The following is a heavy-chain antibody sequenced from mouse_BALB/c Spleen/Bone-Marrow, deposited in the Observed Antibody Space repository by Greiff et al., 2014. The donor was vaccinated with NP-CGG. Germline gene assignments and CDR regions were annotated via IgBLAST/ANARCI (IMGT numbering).Heavy chain of an antibody. CDR1: GYTFTNYY. CDR2: INPSNGVT. V-gene: IGHV1S81*02. D-gene: IGHD1-2*01. CDR3: TRSGFYGYGTYFDV. Sequence: QVQLQQSGAELVKPGASVKLSCKVSGYTFTNYYAYWVKQRPGQGLEWIGEINPSNGVTNFNEKFMIKATLTVDSSSSTAYMHLSSLTSEDSAVYYCTRSGFYGYGTYFDVWGAGTTVTVSS. J-gene: IGHJ1*01.